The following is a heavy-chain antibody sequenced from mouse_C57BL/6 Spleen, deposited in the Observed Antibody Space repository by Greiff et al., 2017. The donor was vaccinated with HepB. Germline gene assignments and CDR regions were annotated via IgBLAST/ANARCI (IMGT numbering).Heavy chain of an antibody. CDR3: ARSRYGSSLDY. D-gene: IGHD1-1*01. V-gene: IGHV1-76*01. CDR2: IYPGSGNT. J-gene: IGHJ2*01. CDR1: GYTFPDYY. Sequence: VQLQQSGAELVRPGASVKLSCKASGYTFPDYYINWVKQRPGQGLEWIARIYPGSGNTYYNEKFKGKATLTAEKSSSTAYMQLSSLTSEDSAVYFCARSRYGSSLDYWGQGTTLTVSS.